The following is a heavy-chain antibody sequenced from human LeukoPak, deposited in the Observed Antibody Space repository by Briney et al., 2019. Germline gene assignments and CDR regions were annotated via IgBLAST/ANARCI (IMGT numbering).Heavy chain of an antibody. J-gene: IGHJ4*02. D-gene: IGHD3-16*02. CDR1: GFTFSSYS. Sequence: AGGFLRLSCAASGFTFSSYSMNWVRQAPGKGLEWVSSISSSSSYIYYADSVKGRFTISRDNAKNSLYLQMNSLRAEDTAVYYCASFGEYYDYVWGSYRYRLIDYWGQGTLVTVSS. CDR2: ISSSSSYI. CDR3: ASFGEYYDYVWGSYRYRLIDY. V-gene: IGHV3-21*01.